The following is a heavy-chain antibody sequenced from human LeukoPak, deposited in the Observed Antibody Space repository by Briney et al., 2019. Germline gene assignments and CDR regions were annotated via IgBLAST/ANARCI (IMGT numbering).Heavy chain of an antibody. CDR3: ARGIAAAAPTEGY. CDR1: GFTFSSYS. Sequence: PGGSLRLSCAASGFTFSSYSMNWVRQVPGKGLEWVSYISSSSSTIYYADSVKGRFTISRDNAKNSLYLQMNSLRAEDTAVYYCARGIAAAAPTEGYWGQGTLVTVSS. CDR2: ISSSSSTI. D-gene: IGHD6-13*01. J-gene: IGHJ4*02. V-gene: IGHV3-48*01.